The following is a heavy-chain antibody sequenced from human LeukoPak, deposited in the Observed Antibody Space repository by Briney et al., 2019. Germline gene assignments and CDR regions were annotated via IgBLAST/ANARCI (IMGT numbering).Heavy chain of an antibody. Sequence: GASVKVSCKTSGFTFNDYVMNGVRQAPGQGLQWMGWINTNTRDPTYAQGFRGRFFFSLASSLTTTYLQISTLEPGDTAVYYCVRALRGTVAGLDYWGQGTLVTGSS. CDR3: VRALRGTVAGLDY. J-gene: IGHJ4*02. D-gene: IGHD6-19*01. CDR2: INTNTRDP. V-gene: IGHV7-4-1*01. CDR1: GFTFNDYV.